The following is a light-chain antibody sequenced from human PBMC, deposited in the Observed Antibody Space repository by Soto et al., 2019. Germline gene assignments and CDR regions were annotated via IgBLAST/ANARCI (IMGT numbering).Light chain of an antibody. CDR1: QSVSSN. J-gene: IGKJ3*01. V-gene: IGKV3-15*01. CDR3: QQYNNWPPFT. CDR2: GAS. Sequence: EIVLTQSPGTLSLSPGERATLSCRASQSVSSNLAWYQQKPGQAPSLLIYGASTRATGTPARFSGSGSGTEFTLTISILQSEDFAVYYCQQYNNWPPFTFGPGTKVDIK.